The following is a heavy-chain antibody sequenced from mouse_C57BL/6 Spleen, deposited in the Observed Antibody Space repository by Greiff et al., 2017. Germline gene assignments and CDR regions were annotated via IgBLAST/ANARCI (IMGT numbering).Heavy chain of an antibody. CDR2: ISSGGSYT. CDR3: ARHWDGYAHYYAMDY. CDR1: GFTFSSYG. D-gene: IGHD2-2*01. Sequence: EVKLMESGGDLVKPGGSLKLSCAASGFTFSSYGMSWVRQTPDKRLEWVATISSGGSYTYYPDSVKGRFTISRDNAKNTLYLQMSSLKSEDTAMYYCARHWDGYAHYYAMDYWGQGTSVTVSS. J-gene: IGHJ4*01. V-gene: IGHV5-6*01.